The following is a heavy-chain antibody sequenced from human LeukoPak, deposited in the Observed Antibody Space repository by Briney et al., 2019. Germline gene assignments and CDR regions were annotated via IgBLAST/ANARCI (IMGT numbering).Heavy chain of an antibody. CDR2: IYSGGNT. CDR3: ARRAGEYSHPYDY. D-gene: IGHD2/OR15-2a*01. Sequence: GGSLRLSCTVSGFTVSINSMSWVREAPGKGLEWVSFIYSGGNTHYSDSVKGRFTISRDNSKNTLYLQMNSLRAEDTAVYYCARRAGEYSHPYDYWGQGTLVTVSS. J-gene: IGHJ4*02. V-gene: IGHV3-53*01. CDR1: GFTVSINS.